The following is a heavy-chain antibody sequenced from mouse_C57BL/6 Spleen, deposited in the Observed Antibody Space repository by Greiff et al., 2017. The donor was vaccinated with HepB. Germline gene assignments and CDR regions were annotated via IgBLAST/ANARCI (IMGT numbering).Heavy chain of an antibody. Sequence: EVKLVESGPGLVKPSQSLSLTCSVTGYSITSGYYWNWIRQFPGNKLEWMGYISYDGSNNYNPSLKNRISITRDTSKNQFFLKLNSVTTEDTATYYCASARSGYAMDYWGQGTSVTVSS. J-gene: IGHJ4*01. CDR1: GYSITSGYY. D-gene: IGHD1-1*01. CDR2: ISYDGSN. V-gene: IGHV3-6*01. CDR3: ASARSGYAMDY.